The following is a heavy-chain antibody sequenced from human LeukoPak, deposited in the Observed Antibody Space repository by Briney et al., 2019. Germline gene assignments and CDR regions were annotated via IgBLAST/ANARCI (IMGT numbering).Heavy chain of an antibody. CDR1: GYTFTSYG. CDR2: ISAYNGNT. CDR3: ARDPGYSSSCEYYYYYGMDV. D-gene: IGHD6-13*01. Sequence: GASVKVSCKASGYTFTSYGISWVRQAPGQGLEWMGWISAYNGNTNYAQKLQGRVTMTTDTSTSTAYMELRSLRSDDTAVYYCARDPGYSSSCEYYYYYGMDVWGQGTTVTVSS. J-gene: IGHJ6*02. V-gene: IGHV1-18*01.